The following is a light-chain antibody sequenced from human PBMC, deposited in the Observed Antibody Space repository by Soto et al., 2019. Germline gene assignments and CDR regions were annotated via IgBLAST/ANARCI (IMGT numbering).Light chain of an antibody. CDR3: GTWDSSLSAGV. J-gene: IGLJ2*01. V-gene: IGLV1-51*01. CDR2: DNN. Sequence: QSVLTQPPSVSVAPGQKVTISCSGSSSNIGNNYVSWYQQLPGTAPKLLIYDNNKRPSGIPDRFSGSKSGTSATLGITGLQTGDEAGYYCGTWDSSLSAGVFGGGTKLTVL. CDR1: SSNIGNNY.